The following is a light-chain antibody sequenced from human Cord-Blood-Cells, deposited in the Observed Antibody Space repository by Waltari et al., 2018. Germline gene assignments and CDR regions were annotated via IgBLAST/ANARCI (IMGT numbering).Light chain of an antibody. CDR3: QQYNNWPPYT. V-gene: IGKV3-15*01. J-gene: IGKJ2*01. CDR2: GAS. Sequence: EIVMTQSPATLSVSPGERAPLSCRASQSVSRNLAWYQQKPGQAPRLLIYGASTRATGIPARFSGSGSGTEVTLTISSLQSEDFAVYYGQQYNNWPPYTVGQGTKLEI. CDR1: QSVSRN.